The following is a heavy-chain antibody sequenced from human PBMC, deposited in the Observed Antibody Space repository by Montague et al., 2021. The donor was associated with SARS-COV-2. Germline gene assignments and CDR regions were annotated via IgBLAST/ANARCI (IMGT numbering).Heavy chain of an antibody. V-gene: IGHV4-39*01. CDR2: IHYSGIT. D-gene: IGHD2-2*01. J-gene: IGHJ4*02. CDR3: ARHLAISGPAAVSDY. Sequence: SETLSLTCTVSGDSISSGYFYWGWIRQPPGKGLEWVGTIHYSGITYYNPSLKSRVTIFVGTSRNQFSLKLSSVTAADTAIYYCARHLAISGPAAVSDYWGQGTLVAVSS. CDR1: GDSISSGYFY.